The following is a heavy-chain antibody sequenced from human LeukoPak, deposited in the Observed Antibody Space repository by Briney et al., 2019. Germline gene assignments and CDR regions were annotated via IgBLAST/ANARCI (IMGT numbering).Heavy chain of an antibody. CDR3: ARDVDYANLRHDY. V-gene: IGHV3-7*01. CDR2: INLDGSQK. CDR1: RFIFDDYG. D-gene: IGHD4/OR15-4a*01. J-gene: IGHJ4*02. Sequence: GGSLRLSCAASRFIFDDYGMSWVRQAPGKGLEWVANINLDGSQKYYVDSLKGRFTISRDNAKNSLYLQMNSLRAEDTAVYYCARDVDYANLRHDYWGQGTLVTVSS.